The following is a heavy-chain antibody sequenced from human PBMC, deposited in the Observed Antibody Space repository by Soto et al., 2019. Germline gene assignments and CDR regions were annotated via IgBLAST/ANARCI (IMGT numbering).Heavy chain of an antibody. D-gene: IGHD4-17*01. CDR2: ISVYNGNT. CDR1: GYTFTSDG. Sequence: GASVKVSCKASGYTFTSDGISWVRQAPGQGLEWMGWISVYNGNTNYAQKLQGRVTMTTDTSTSTAYMELRTLRSDDTAVYLCAKDKSRGVTVNADPWGQGTLVTVSS. V-gene: IGHV1-18*04. J-gene: IGHJ5*02. CDR3: AKDKSRGVTVNADP.